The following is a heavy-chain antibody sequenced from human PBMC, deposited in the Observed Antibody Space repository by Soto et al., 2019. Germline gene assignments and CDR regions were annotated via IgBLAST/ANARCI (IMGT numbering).Heavy chain of an antibody. D-gene: IGHD2-15*01. Sequence: ASVKVSCKASGYTFTSYGISWVRQAPGQGLEWIGWISAYNGNTNYAQKLQGRVTMTTDTSTSTAYMELRSLRSDDTAVYYCARGYCSGGSCYSARVFNWFDPWGQGTLVTVSS. CDR2: ISAYNGNT. CDR1: GYTFTSYG. J-gene: IGHJ5*02. CDR3: ARGYCSGGSCYSARVFNWFDP. V-gene: IGHV1-18*01.